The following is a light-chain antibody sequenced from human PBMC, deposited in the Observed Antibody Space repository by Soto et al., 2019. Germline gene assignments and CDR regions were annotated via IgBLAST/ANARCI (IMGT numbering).Light chain of an antibody. V-gene: IGKV3-11*01. CDR1: QSVSSY. CDR2: DAS. Sequence: EIVLTQSPATLSLSPGERATLSCRASQSVSSYLAWYQQKPGQAPRLLIYDASNRATGIPARFSGSGSGADFTITSSSLEPEDFAVYDCQQRSNWPPGTFGPGTKVDIK. CDR3: QQRSNWPPGT. J-gene: IGKJ3*01.